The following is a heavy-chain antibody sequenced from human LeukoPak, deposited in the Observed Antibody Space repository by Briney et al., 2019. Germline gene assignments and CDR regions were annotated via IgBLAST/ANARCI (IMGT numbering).Heavy chain of an antibody. CDR1: GGSFSGYY. Sequence: SETLSLTCAVYGGSFSGYYWSWIRQPPGKGLEWIGEINNSGSTNYNPSLKSRVTISEDTSKNQFSLKLSSVTAADTAVYYCARGRVVRGVMAYWGQGTLVTVSS. V-gene: IGHV4-34*01. CDR2: INNSGST. J-gene: IGHJ4*02. D-gene: IGHD3-10*01. CDR3: ARGRVVRGVMAY.